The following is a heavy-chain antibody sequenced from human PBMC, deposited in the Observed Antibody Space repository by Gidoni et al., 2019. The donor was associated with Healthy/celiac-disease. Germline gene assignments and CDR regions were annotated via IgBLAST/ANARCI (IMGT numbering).Heavy chain of an antibody. CDR3: ARPGADYDILTGLGYFDL. CDR1: GGSISSSNW. CDR2: IYHSGST. V-gene: IGHV4-4*02. D-gene: IGHD3-9*01. Sequence: ESGPGLVKPSGTLSLTCAVSGGSISSSNWWSWVRQPPGKGLEWFGEIYHSGSTNYNPSLKSRVTISVDKSKNQFSLKLSSVTAADTAVYYCARPGADYDILTGLGYFDLWGRGTLVTVSS. J-gene: IGHJ2*01.